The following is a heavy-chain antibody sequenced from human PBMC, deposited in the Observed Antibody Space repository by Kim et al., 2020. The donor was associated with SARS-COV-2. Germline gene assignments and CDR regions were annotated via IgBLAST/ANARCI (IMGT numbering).Heavy chain of an antibody. D-gene: IGHD5-18*01. V-gene: IGHV3-23*01. Sequence: GGSLRLSCVASGFTFNRYAMTWVRQAPGKELEWVSTINVAGDSTYYADSVKGRFSISRDNFKDTLYMQMNSLRADDTAVYYCAKRFTDGNGYQLWDVCG. CDR1: GFTFNRYA. CDR3: AKRFTDGNGYQLWDV. J-gene: IGHJ3*01. CDR2: INVAGDST.